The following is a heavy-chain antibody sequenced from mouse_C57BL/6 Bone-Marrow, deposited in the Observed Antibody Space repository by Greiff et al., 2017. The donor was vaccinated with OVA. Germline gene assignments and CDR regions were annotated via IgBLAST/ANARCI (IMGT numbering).Heavy chain of an antibody. CDR3: TTWGLLGPLDY. Sequence: EVQLQQSGAELVRPGASVKLSCTASGFNIKDDYMHWVKQRPEQGLEWIGWIDPENGDTEYASKFQGKATITADTSSNTDYLQLSSLTSEDTAVYYCTTWGLLGPLDYWGQGTTLTVSS. J-gene: IGHJ2*01. CDR2: IDPENGDT. CDR1: GFNIKDDY. D-gene: IGHD2-3*01. V-gene: IGHV14-4*01.